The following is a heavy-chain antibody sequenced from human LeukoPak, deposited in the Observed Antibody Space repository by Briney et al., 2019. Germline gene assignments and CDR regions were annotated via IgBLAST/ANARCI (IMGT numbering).Heavy chain of an antibody. V-gene: IGHV1-2*02. D-gene: IGHD3-3*01. CDR1: GYTFTGYY. Sequence: ASVKVSCKASGYTFTGYYMHWVRQAPGEGLEWMGWINPNSGGTNYAQKFQGRVTMTRDTSISTAYMELSRLRSDDTAVYYCARERKYDFWSGYYRPYYYYGMDVWGQGTTVTVSS. CDR3: ARERKYDFWSGYYRPYYYYGMDV. CDR2: INPNSGGT. J-gene: IGHJ6*02.